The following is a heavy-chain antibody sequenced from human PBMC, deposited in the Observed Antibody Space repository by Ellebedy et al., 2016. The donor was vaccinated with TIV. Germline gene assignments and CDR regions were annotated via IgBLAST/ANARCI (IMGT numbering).Heavy chain of an antibody. CDR2: IYQDGSEK. CDR1: GFTFRSYW. V-gene: IGHV3-7*01. CDR3: ARRGSYGDYAVQINNWFDR. J-gene: IGHJ5*02. Sequence: ETLSLTCAASGFTFRSYWMSWVRQAPGKGLEWVANIYQDGSEKYYVDSVKGRFTISRDNAKNSLYLQMNSLRVEDTAVYYCARRGSYGDYAVQINNWFDRWGQGTLVTVYS. D-gene: IGHD4-17*01.